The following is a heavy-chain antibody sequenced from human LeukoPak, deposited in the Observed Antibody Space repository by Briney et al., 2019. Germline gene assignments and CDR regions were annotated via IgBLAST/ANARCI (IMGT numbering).Heavy chain of an antibody. CDR3: ARHFDFDSSGYSFDY. D-gene: IGHD3-22*01. J-gene: IGHJ4*02. Sequence: SETLSLTCTVSGGSISSYYWSWIRQPPGKGLEWIGYIYTSGSTNYNPSLKSRVTISVDTSKNQFSLKLSSVTAADTAVYYCARHFDFDSSGYSFDYWGQGTPVTVSS. V-gene: IGHV4-4*09. CDR1: GGSISSYY. CDR2: IYTSGST.